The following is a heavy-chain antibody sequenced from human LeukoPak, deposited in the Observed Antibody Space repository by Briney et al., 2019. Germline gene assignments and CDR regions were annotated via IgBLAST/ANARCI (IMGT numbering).Heavy chain of an antibody. J-gene: IGHJ4*02. V-gene: IGHV3-15*01. Sequence: GGSLRLSCAASGFTFTSYAMSWVRQAPGKGLEWVGRIKSKTDGGTTDYAAPVKGRFTISRDDSKNTQYLQMNSLKTEDTAVYYCTTERWLRPDYWGQGTLVTVSS. CDR2: IKSKTDGGTT. CDR1: GFTFTSYA. D-gene: IGHD5-12*01. CDR3: TTERWLRPDY.